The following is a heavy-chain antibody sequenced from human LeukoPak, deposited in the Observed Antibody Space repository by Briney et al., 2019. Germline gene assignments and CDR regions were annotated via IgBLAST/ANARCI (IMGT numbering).Heavy chain of an antibody. CDR1: GGPISSSF. D-gene: IGHD1-26*01. J-gene: IGHJ2*01. V-gene: IGHV4-59*01. CDR3: ARRGANSGSYSHFDL. CDR2: IYYSGST. Sequence: PSGTLSLTCTVAGGPISSSFWSWIRQPPGKGLEWIGHIYYSGSTNYNPSLKSRVTISVDTSKNQFSLKLSSVTAADTAVYSCARRGANSGSYSHFDLWGRGTLVTVSA.